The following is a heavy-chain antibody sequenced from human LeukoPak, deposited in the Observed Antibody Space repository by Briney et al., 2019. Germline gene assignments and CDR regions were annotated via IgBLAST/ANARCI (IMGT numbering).Heavy chain of an antibody. D-gene: IGHD3-10*01. CDR3: ARDHFGSLDS. CDR1: GFSVTTDSCC. J-gene: IGHJ4*02. Sequence: SETLSLTCTVSGFSVTTDSCCWGWIRQPPGKGLEWIGYDYCGGNTNYDSSLKRRVTISVDTSKNQFSLTLTSVTAADTAVYFCARDHFGSLDSWGQGILVTVSS. CDR2: DYCGGNT. V-gene: IGHV4-61*01.